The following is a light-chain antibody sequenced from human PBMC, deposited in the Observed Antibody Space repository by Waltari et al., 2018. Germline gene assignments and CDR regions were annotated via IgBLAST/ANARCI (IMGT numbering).Light chain of an antibody. CDR2: STS. J-gene: IGKJ1*01. V-gene: IGKV3D-15*01. CDR3: QQYNYWPWT. CDR1: QSLSST. Sequence: EIVMTQSPATLSVSPGENATLSCRASQSLSSTFAWYQQKPGQAPRLLIYSTSTRATGIPARFSGSGSGTEFTLTISSLQSEDFAIYYCQQYNYWPWTFGQGTRVEIK.